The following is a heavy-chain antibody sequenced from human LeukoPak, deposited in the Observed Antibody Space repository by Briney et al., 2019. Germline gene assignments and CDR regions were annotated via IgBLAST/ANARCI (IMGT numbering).Heavy chain of an antibody. Sequence: PSETLSLTCAVYGGSFSGYYWSWIRQPPGKGLEWIGEINHSGSTNYNPSLKSRVTISVDTSKNQFSLKLSSVTAADTAVYYCARVPGYCSGGSCPEDYWGQGTLVTVSS. D-gene: IGHD2-15*01. J-gene: IGHJ4*02. CDR2: INHSGST. CDR1: GGSFSGYY. V-gene: IGHV4-34*01. CDR3: ARVPGYCSGGSCPEDY.